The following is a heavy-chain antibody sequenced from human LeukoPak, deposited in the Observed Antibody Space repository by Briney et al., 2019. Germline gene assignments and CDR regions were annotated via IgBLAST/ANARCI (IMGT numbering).Heavy chain of an antibody. J-gene: IGHJ6*03. V-gene: IGHV4-59*01. CDR1: GGSMSGYY. CDR2: IYYRGDT. D-gene: IGHD3-16*01. CDR3: ARETSQKGAHYMDV. Sequence: SETLSLTCSVSGGSMSGYYWSWIRQPPGQGLEWIGFIYYRGDTKYNPSLKSRVTILVDTSKNQFSLKLSSVTAADTAVYYCARETSQKGAHYMDVWGKGTTVTISS.